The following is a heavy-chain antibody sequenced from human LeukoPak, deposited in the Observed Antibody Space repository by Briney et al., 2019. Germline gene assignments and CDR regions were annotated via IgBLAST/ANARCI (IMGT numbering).Heavy chain of an antibody. J-gene: IGHJ4*02. CDR3: ARHRKLRYFDWS. CDR2: IYYSGST. D-gene: IGHD3-9*01. CDR1: GVSISSSNSY. Sequence: SETLSLTCTVSGVSISSSNSYWGWIRQPPGKGLEWIGSIYYSGSTYYNPSVRSRVTISVDTSKNQFSLKLRSVTAADTAVYYCARHRKLRYFDWSWGQGTLVTVSS. V-gene: IGHV4-39*01.